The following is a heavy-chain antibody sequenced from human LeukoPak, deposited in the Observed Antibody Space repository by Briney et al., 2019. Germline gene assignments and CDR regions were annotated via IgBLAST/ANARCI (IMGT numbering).Heavy chain of an antibody. D-gene: IGHD6-19*01. CDR2: IHSNGIST. Sequence: GGSLRLSCAASGFTFSNYPIHWVRQAPGKGLEFVSSIHSNGISTYYGNSVKGRFTVSRDNSKNTVYLQMGSLREEDMAVYYCARTQQWLATGGWYWFDTWGQGILVTVSS. J-gene: IGHJ5*02. CDR1: GFTFSNYP. CDR3: ARTQQWLATGGWYWFDT. V-gene: IGHV3-64*01.